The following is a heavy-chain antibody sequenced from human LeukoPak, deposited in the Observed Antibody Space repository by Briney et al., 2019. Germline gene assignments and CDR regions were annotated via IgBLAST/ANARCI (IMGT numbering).Heavy chain of an antibody. Sequence: GGSLRLSCAASGFTFSGYAMTWVRQAPGKGLEWVSTLSGSGGSTYYADSVKGRFTISRDNAKNSLYPQMNSLRAEDTALYYCAKDRDYHTGSSWVDHWGQGTLVTVSS. CDR3: AKDRDYHTGSSWVDH. J-gene: IGHJ4*02. V-gene: IGHV3-23*01. D-gene: IGHD6-13*01. CDR1: GFTFSGYA. CDR2: LSGSGGST.